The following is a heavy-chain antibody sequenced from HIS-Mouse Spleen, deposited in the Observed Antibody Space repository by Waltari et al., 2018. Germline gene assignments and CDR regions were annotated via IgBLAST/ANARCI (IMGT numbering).Heavy chain of an antibody. V-gene: IGHV3-48*01. D-gene: IGHD1-26*01. CDR1: GFTFSSSC. CDR2: ISSSSSTI. CDR3: ARGPYIVGATTGIDY. Sequence: EVQLVESGGGLVQPGGSLRLSCAASGFTFSSSCMNWVRQAPGKGLEWVSYISSSSSTIYYADSVKGRFTISRDNAKNSLYLQMNSLRAEDTAVYYCARGPYIVGATTGIDYWGQGTLVTVSS. J-gene: IGHJ4*02.